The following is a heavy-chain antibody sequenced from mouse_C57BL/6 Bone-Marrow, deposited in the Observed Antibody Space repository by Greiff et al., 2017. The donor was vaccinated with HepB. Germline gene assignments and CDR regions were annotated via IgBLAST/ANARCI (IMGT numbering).Heavy chain of an antibody. Sequence: EVKLQESGAELVRPGSSVKMSCKTSGYTFTSYGINWVKQRPGQGLEWIGYIYIGNGYTEYNEKFKGKATLTSDTSSSTAYMQLSSLTSEDSAIYFCARGALYGSSYVEFAYWGQGTLVTVSA. CDR2: IYIGNGYT. CDR1: GYTFTSYG. CDR3: ARGALYGSSYVEFAY. D-gene: IGHD1-1*01. V-gene: IGHV1-58*01. J-gene: IGHJ3*01.